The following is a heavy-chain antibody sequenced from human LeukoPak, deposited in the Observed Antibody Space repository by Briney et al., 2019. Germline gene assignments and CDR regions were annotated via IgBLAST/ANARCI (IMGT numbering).Heavy chain of an antibody. CDR2: IYYSGST. V-gene: IGHV4-59*08. CDR1: GGSISSYY. D-gene: IGHD4-17*01. CDR3: ARHLSDDYGDYFDY. Sequence: SETLSLTCTVSGGSISSYYWSWIRQPPGKGLEWIGYIYYSGSTNYNPFLKSRVTISVDTSKNQFSLKLSSVTAADTAVYYCARHLSDDYGDYFDYWGQGTLVTVSS. J-gene: IGHJ4*02.